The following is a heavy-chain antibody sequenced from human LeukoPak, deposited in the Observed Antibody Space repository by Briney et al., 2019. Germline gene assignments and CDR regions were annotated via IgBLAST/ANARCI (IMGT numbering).Heavy chain of an antibody. J-gene: IGHJ4*02. CDR3: ALLLAAAGRGVDY. D-gene: IGHD6-13*01. Sequence: ASVKVSCKASGDTFTGYYIHWVRQAPGQGLEWMGWINTNTGNPTYAQGFTGRFVFSLDTSVSTAYLQISSLKAEDTAVYYCALLLAAAGRGVDYWGQGTLVTVSS. CDR2: INTNTGNP. V-gene: IGHV7-4-1*02. CDR1: GDTFTGYY.